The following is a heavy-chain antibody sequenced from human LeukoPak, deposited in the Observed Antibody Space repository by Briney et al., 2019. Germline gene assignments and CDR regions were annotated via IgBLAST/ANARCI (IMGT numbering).Heavy chain of an antibody. CDR3: AKDHGSQRPAEYFQH. CDR2: ISGSGGST. CDR1: GFTFSSYA. Sequence: GGSLRLSCAASGFTFSSYAMSWVRQAPGKGLEWVSDISGSGGSTYYADSAKGRFTISRDNSKNTLYLQMNSLRAEDTAVYYCAKDHGSQRPAEYFQHWGQGTLVTVSS. J-gene: IGHJ1*01. V-gene: IGHV3-23*01. D-gene: IGHD1-26*01.